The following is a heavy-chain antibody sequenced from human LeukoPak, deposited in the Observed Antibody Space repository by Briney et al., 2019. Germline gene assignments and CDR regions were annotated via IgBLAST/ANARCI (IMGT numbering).Heavy chain of an antibody. CDR2: IIPIFGTA. CDR3: ARGSGDYVWGSYRFPSLDY. J-gene: IGHJ4*02. D-gene: IGHD3-16*02. V-gene: IGHV1-69*05. Sequence: AASVKVSCTASGGTFSSYAISWVRQAPGQGLEWMGGIIPIFGTANYAQKFQGRVTITTDESTSTAYMELSSLRSEDTAVYYCARGSGDYVWGSYRFPSLDYWGQGTLVTVSS. CDR1: GGTFSSYA.